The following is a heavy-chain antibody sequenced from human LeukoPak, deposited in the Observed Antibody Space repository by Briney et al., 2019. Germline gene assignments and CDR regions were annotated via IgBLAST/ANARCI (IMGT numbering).Heavy chain of an antibody. CDR2: INHSGST. D-gene: IGHD4-23*01. J-gene: IGHJ5*02. CDR3: ARGVRGYGGDL. CDR1: VGSFRGYY. V-gene: IGHV4-34*01. Sequence: SETLSLTCAVYVGSFRGYYWSWIRQPPGKGLEWIGEINHSGSTNYNPSLKSRVTISVDTSKHQFSLKLSSVTAADTAVYYCARGVRGYGGDLWGQGTLVTVSS.